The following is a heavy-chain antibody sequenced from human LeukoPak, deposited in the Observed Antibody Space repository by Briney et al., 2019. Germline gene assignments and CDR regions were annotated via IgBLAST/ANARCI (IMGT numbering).Heavy chain of an antibody. V-gene: IGHV4-34*01. CDR2: INHSGST. Sequence: PSETLSLTCAVYGGSFSGYYWSWIRQPPGRGLEWIGEINHSGSTNYNPSLKSRVTISVDTSKNQFSLKLSSVTAADTAIYYCARVRDRSSYFYDLDYWGQGTLVTVSS. CDR3: ARVRDRSSYFYDLDY. CDR1: GGSFSGYY. D-gene: IGHD3-22*01. J-gene: IGHJ4*02.